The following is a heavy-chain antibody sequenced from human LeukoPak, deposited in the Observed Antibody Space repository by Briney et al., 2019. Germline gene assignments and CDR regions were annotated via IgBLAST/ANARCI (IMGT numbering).Heavy chain of an antibody. CDR3: ARHEGATKSYYYYGMDV. CDR1: GCPFSRYL. Sequence: PGGALKISCKCPGCPFSRYLMAWVRPVPGKGLEWVGIIYPGESDTRYSAPFKGQVTISVEKSIRTAYLQWSSLKASDTAMYYCARHEGATKSYYYYGMDVWGQGTTVTVSS. J-gene: IGHJ6*02. D-gene: IGHD5-12*01. CDR2: IYPGESDT. V-gene: IGHV5-51*01.